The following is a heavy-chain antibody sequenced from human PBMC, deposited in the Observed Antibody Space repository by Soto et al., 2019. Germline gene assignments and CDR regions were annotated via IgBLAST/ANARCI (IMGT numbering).Heavy chain of an antibody. D-gene: IGHD3-10*01. CDR2: ISSSIIYI. V-gene: IGHV3-21*01. Sequence: GSLRLSCATSGFTFSSYTMNWVRQAPWKGMEWFSSISSSIIYIYYADSVKGRFTISRDNAKNSMYLQMNSLRAEDTAVYYCAREPYYAWGQGTLVTVSS. CDR1: GFTFSSYT. J-gene: IGHJ5*02. CDR3: AREPYYA.